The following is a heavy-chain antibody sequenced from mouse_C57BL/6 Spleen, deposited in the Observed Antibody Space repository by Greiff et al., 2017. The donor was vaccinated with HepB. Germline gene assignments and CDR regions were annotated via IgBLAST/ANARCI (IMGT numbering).Heavy chain of an antibody. D-gene: IGHD1-1*01. CDR2: IDPEDGDT. CDR1: GFNIKDYY. Sequence: EVQLQESGAELVRPGASVKLSCTASGFNIKDYYMHWVKQRPEQGLEWIGRIDPEDGDTEYAPKFQGKATMTADTSSNTAYLQLSSLTSEDTAVYYCTKITTVVATRDYFDYWGQGTTLTVSS. J-gene: IGHJ2*01. V-gene: IGHV14-1*01. CDR3: TKITTVVATRDYFDY.